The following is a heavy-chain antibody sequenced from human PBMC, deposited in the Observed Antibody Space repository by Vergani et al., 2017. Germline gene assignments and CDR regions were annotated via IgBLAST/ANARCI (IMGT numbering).Heavy chain of an antibody. V-gene: IGHV3-30*02. CDR3: AKHFRGWGIDY. D-gene: IGHD3-16*01. Sequence: QVQLVESGGGVVQRGGSLRLSCATSGFTLSNYDMQWIRQGPGKGLEFVAFIQFDGSNQYYADSVKGRFTLSRDFSKNKLYLQMNSLRTDDTATYYCAKHFRGWGIDYWGKGTQVIVSS. CDR2: IQFDGSNQ. J-gene: IGHJ4*02. CDR1: GFTLSNYD.